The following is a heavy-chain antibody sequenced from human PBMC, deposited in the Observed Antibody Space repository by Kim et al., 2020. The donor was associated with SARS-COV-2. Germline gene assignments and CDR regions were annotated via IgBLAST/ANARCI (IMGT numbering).Heavy chain of an antibody. D-gene: IGHD3-10*01. V-gene: IGHV3-7*03. J-gene: IGHJ4*02. Sequence: VDSVKGRFTISRDNPRNSLYLQMNSLRDDDTAVYYCTRGDYGSGTSFDLWGQGTLVAVSS. CDR3: TRGDYGSGTSFDL.